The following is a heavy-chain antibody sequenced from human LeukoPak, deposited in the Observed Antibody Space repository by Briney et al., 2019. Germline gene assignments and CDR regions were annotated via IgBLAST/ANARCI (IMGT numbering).Heavy chain of an antibody. CDR2: IKQDGSEK. Sequence: QPGGSLRLSCAASGFTFSSYWMSWVRQAPGKGLEWVANIKQDGSEKYYVDSVKGRFTISRDNAKNSLYLQMNSLRAEDTAVYYCARPWGPDSIASYGVWGQGTLVTVSS. J-gene: IGHJ4*02. D-gene: IGHD6-6*01. CDR3: ARPWGPDSIASYGV. CDR1: GFTFSSYW. V-gene: IGHV3-7*01.